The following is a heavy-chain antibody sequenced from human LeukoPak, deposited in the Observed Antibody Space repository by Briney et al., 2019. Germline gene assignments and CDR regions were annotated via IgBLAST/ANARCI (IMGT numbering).Heavy chain of an antibody. Sequence: GGSLRLSCAASGFTFSSYAMSWVRQAPGKGLEWVSVIYSGGSTYYADSVKGRFTISRDNSKNTLYLQMNSLRAEDTAVYYCARAGYSGSENYDYWGQGTLVTVSS. CDR1: GFTFSSYA. J-gene: IGHJ4*02. D-gene: IGHD1-26*01. CDR2: IYSGGST. V-gene: IGHV3-66*01. CDR3: ARAGYSGSENYDY.